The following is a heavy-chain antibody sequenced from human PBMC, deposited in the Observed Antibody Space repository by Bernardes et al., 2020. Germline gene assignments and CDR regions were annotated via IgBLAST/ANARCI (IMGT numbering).Heavy chain of an antibody. Sequence: ASVKVSCKASGYTFTSYAISWLRQAPGQGLEWMGWISAYNGNTNYVQNFQGRVTMTTDTSTSTAYMELRSLTSDDTAVYYCARDHGTDWLLFPFDFWGQGTLVIVTS. CDR2: ISAYNGNT. D-gene: IGHD3-9*01. CDR3: ARDHGTDWLLFPFDF. V-gene: IGHV1-18*01. CDR1: GYTFTSYA. J-gene: IGHJ4*02.